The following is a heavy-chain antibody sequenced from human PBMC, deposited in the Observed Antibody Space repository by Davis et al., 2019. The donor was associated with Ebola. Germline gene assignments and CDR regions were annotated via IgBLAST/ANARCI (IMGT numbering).Heavy chain of an antibody. D-gene: IGHD6-25*01. CDR2: ISTGSDYM. V-gene: IGHV3-21*04. CDR3: VKPPRANSGSSY. CDR1: GLSFRSYS. Sequence: PGGSLRLSCAASGLSFRSYSMNWVRQAPGKGLEWVSSISTGSDYMYYADSVEGRFTISRDNSQNTLYLEVSSLRVEDTALYYCVKPPRANSGSSYWGQGTLVTVSS. J-gene: IGHJ4*02.